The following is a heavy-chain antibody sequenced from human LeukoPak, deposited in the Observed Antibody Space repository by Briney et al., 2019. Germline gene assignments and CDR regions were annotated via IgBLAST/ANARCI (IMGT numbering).Heavy chain of an antibody. J-gene: IGHJ5*02. CDR3: ARDRGWGNMDA. Sequence: GASVKVSCKTSGYPFTSYGIHWVRQAPGHGLEWMSWMTPNSENRNYAQKVQGRVTMTTNTSIDTAYMELSSLTFGDTAVYYCARDRGWGNMDAWGQGHLVTVSS. V-gene: IGHV1-8*02. CDR2: MTPNSENR. CDR1: GYPFTSYG. D-gene: IGHD6-19*01.